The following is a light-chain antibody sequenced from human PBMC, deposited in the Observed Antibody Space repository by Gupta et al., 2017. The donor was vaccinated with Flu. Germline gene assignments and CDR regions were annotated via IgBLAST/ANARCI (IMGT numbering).Light chain of an antibody. V-gene: IGKV3-20*01. Sequence: EIVLTQSPDTLSLSPGERATLSCKASQSVGSTCLAWYQQKSGQAPRLLIYSASSRAIGTPDRFSGSGSATDFTLTISRLEPEDVAVYDCQQYGSSSPPLTFGGGTKVEI. CDR2: SAS. CDR3: QQYGSSSPPLT. CDR1: QSVGSTC. J-gene: IGKJ4*01.